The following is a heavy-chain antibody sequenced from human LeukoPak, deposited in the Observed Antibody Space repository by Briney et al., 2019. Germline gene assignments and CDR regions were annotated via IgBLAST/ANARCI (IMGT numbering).Heavy chain of an antibody. CDR2: IYPGDSDT. D-gene: IGHD3-22*01. CDR1: GYSFTSYW. Sequence: GESLKISFKGSGYSFTSYWIGWVRQMPGKGLEWMGIIYPGDSDTRYSPSFQGQVTISADKSISTAYLQWSSLKASDTAMYYCARLYVGYYDSRGKGHFDYWGQGTLVTVSS. CDR3: ARLYVGYYDSRGKGHFDY. J-gene: IGHJ4*02. V-gene: IGHV5-51*01.